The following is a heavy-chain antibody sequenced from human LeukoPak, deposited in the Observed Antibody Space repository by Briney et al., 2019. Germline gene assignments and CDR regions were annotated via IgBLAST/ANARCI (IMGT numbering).Heavy chain of an antibody. CDR2: ISSSSSYI. V-gene: IGHV3-21*01. CDR3: ARGGTLEYFQH. CDR1: GFTFSSYS. Sequence: GGSLRLSCAASGFTFSSYSMNWVRQAPGKGLEWVSSISSSSSYIYYADSVKGRFTISKDNAKNSLYLQMNSLRAEDTAVYYCARGGTLEYFQHWGQGTLVTVSS. J-gene: IGHJ1*01.